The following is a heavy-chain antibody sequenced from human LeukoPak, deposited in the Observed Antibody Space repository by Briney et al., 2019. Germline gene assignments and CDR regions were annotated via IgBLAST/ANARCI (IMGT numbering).Heavy chain of an antibody. CDR2: ISCYDSNK. J-gene: IGHJ3*02. Sequence: PGDPLTLPCTVSGFTFNSYAKHWLRQAPDRGGEWVAVISCYDSNKKYADSVKDRLPIPRDNAKNSMYLQMTGLRAEDTAVYYCARWDDVTDAFDIWGQGTMVTVSS. CDR3: ARWDDVTDAFDI. D-gene: IGHD1-26*01. V-gene: IGHV3-30*04. CDR1: GFTFNSYA.